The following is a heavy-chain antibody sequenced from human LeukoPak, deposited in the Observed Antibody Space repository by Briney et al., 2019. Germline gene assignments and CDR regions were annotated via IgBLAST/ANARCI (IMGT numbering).Heavy chain of an antibody. D-gene: IGHD3-9*01. J-gene: IGHJ4*02. CDR1: GLTVSSNC. CDR2: ISGSGGST. CDR3: AKDLDDISYYFDY. Sequence: GGSLRLSCAASGLTVSSNCMSWVRQAPGKGLEWVSVISGSGGSTFYADSVKGRFTISRDNSKNTLYLQMNSLRAEDTAVYYCAKDLDDISYYFDYWGQGTLVTVSS. V-gene: IGHV3-23*01.